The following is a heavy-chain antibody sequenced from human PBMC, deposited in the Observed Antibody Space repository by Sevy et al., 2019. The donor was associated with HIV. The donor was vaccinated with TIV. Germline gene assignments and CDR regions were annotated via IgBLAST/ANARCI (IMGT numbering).Heavy chain of an antibody. Sequence: SVKVSCKASGGTFSSYAISWVRQAPRQGLERRGGIIPIFGTANYAQEFQGRVTITADESTSTAYMELSSLRSEDTAVSYCARDPVVSAAIPTSYYYGMDVWGQGTTVYVSS. D-gene: IGHD2-2*01. CDR2: IIPIFGTA. V-gene: IGHV1-69*13. J-gene: IGHJ6*02. CDR3: ARDPVVSAAIPTSYYYGMDV. CDR1: GGTFSSYA.